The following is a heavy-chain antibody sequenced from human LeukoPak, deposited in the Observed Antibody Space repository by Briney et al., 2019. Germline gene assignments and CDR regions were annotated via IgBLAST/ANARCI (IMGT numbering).Heavy chain of an antibody. J-gene: IGHJ4*02. V-gene: IGHV4-30-2*01. CDR2: IYHSGST. CDR1: GGSISSGGYS. D-gene: IGHD4-17*01. CDR3: ARARPYGDYPFDY. Sequence: ASQTLSLTCAVSGGSISSGGYSWSWIRQPPGTGLEWIGYIYHSGSTYYNPSLKSRVTISVDRSKNQFSLKLSSVTAADTAVYYCARARPYGDYPFDYWGQGTLVTVS.